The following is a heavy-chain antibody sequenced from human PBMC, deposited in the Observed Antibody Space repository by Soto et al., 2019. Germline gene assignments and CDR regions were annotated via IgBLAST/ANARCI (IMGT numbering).Heavy chain of an antibody. CDR1: GYSFTSYL. CDR2: IYPGDSDT. V-gene: IGHV5-51*01. D-gene: IGHD2-8*01. J-gene: IGHJ6*02. Sequence: EVQLVQSGAEVKKPGESLKISCKGSGYSFTSYLIGWVRQMPGKGLEWMGIIYPGDSDTRYSPSFQGQVTISADKSINIDYLNWSSLKASDTAMYYCARTSAACKYYYGMAVGGQGTTVPVSS. CDR3: ARTSAACKYYYGMAV.